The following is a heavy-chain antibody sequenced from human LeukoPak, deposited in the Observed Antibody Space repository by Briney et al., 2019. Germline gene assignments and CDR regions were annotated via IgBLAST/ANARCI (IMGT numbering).Heavy chain of an antibody. CDR1: GFTFSDYY. J-gene: IGHJ4*02. D-gene: IGHD1-26*01. Sequence: GGSLRLSCAASGFTFSDYYMSWIRQAPGKGLEWVSYISSSGSTIYYADSVKGRFTISRDNSKNTLYLQMNSLRAEDTAVYYCAKDRSGSYSQGLDYWGQGTLVTVSS. CDR2: ISSSGSTI. CDR3: AKDRSGSYSQGLDY. V-gene: IGHV3-11*04.